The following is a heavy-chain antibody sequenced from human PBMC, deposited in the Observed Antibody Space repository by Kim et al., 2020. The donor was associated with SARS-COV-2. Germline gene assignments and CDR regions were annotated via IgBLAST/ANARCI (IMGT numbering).Heavy chain of an antibody. J-gene: IGHJ3*02. V-gene: IGHV3-7*01. D-gene: IGHD2-15*01. Sequence: DSVKGRFTISRANAKNLLYLQMNSLRAEDTAVYYCARPVVVLSATNGFDIWGQGTMVTVSS. CDR3: ARPVVVLSATNGFDI.